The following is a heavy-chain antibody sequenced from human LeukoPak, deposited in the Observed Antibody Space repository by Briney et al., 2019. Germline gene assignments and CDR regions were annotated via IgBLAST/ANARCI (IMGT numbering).Heavy chain of an antibody. CDR2: INSDGSST. Sequence: GGSLRLSCAASGFTFSSYWMHWVRQAPGKGLVWVSRINSDGSSTSYADSVKGRFTISRDNAKNTLYLQMNSLRAEDTAVYYCARGAAGGIVTVPSSDNWFDPWGQGTLVTVSS. CDR3: ARGAAGGIVTVPSSDNWFDP. D-gene: IGHD2/OR15-2a*01. J-gene: IGHJ5*02. CDR1: GFTFSSYW. V-gene: IGHV3-74*01.